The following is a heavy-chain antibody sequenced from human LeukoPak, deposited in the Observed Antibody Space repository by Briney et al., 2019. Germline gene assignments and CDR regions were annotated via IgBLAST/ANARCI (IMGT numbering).Heavy chain of an antibody. J-gene: IGHJ4*02. Sequence: GASVKVSCKASGYTFTTYGISWVRQAPGQGLEWLGWISAHNGNTKYAQKVQGRVTMTTDTSTNTAHMELRSLRSDDTAVYYCARDYDSTGYFVYWGQGTLVTVSS. CDR1: GYTFTTYG. CDR3: ARDYDSTGYFVY. V-gene: IGHV1-18*01. CDR2: ISAHNGNT. D-gene: IGHD3-22*01.